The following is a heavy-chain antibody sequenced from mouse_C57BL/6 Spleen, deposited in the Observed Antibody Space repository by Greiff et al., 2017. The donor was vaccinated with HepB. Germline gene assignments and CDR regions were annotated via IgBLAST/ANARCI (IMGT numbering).Heavy chain of an antibody. CDR3: ARGPGDY. CDR2: IDPSDSYT. Sequence: QVQLQQPGAELVRPGTSVKLSCKASGYTFTSYWMHWVKQRPVQGLEWIGVIDPSDSYTNYNQKFKGKATLTVDTSSSTAYMQLSSLTSEDSAVYYCARGPGDYWGQGTTLTVSS. CDR1: GYTFTSYW. V-gene: IGHV1-59*01. J-gene: IGHJ2*01.